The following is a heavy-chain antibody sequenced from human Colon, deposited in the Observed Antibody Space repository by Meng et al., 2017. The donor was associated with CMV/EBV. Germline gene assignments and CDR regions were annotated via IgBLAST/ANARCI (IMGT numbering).Heavy chain of an antibody. Sequence: GGSLRLSCETSGFFFNNYPLSWVRQAPGKGLEWLSVIYSGGYSTKYADSVKGRFTVSRDTSKKTLFLQMDGLRAEDTAVYFCAMSLEPSSFYHYGMDVRGQGTTVTVSS. CDR1: GFFFNNYP. D-gene: IGHD2-2*01. CDR3: AMSLEPSSFYHYGMDV. V-gene: IGHV3-23*03. J-gene: IGHJ6*02. CDR2: IYSGGYST.